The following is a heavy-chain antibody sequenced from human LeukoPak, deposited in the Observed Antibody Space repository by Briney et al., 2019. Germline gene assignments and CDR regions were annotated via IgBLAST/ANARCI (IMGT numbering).Heavy chain of an antibody. CDR2: IYWDDDK. CDR3: AHAYNTVRIGPPFDY. Sequence: VSGPTLVNPTQTLTLACTFSGFSLSTSGVGVGWIRQPPGKALEWLALIYWDDDKRYSPSLKSRLTITKDTSKNQVVLTMTNMDPVDTATYYCAHAYNTVRIGPPFDYWGQGTLVTVSS. D-gene: IGHD4-17*01. CDR1: GFSLSTSGVG. J-gene: IGHJ4*02. V-gene: IGHV2-5*02.